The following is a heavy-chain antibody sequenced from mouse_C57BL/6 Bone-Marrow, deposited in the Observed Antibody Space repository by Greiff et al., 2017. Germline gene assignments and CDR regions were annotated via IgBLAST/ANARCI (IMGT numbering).Heavy chain of an antibody. CDR3: VRGCGGWLLGLPAY. CDR2: IYPGSGST. D-gene: IGHD2-3*01. CDR1: GYTFTSYW. Sequence: QVQLQQPGAELVKPGASVKMSCKASGYTFTSYWITWVKQRPGQGLEWIGDIYPGSGSTNYNEKFKSKATLTVDTSSSTAYMQLSSLTSEDSAVYYCVRGCGGWLLGLPAYWGQGTLVTVSA. J-gene: IGHJ3*01. V-gene: IGHV1-55*01.